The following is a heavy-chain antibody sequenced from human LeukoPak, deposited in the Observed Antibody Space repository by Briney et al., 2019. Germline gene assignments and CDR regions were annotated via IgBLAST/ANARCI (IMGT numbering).Heavy chain of an antibody. J-gene: IGHJ4*02. CDR1: GFTFRDYA. CDR3: AKDVGVILFDY. CDR2: ISGSGGNT. V-gene: IGHV3-23*01. Sequence: GGSLRLSCAASGFTFRDYAMSWVRQAPGKGLAWVSTISGSGGNTHYADSVKGRFTISRDNSKNTLYLQMNSLRAEDTAVYYCAKDVGVILFDYWGQGTLVTVSS. D-gene: IGHD3-16*02.